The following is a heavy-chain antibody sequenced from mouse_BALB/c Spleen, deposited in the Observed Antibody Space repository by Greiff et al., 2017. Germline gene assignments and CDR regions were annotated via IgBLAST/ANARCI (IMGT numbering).Heavy chain of an antibody. D-gene: IGHD2-4*01. CDR1: GFTFSSFG. CDR3: ARDYDYDVAWFAY. V-gene: IGHV5-17*02. CDR2: ISSGSSTI. J-gene: IGHJ3*01. Sequence: EVKLVESGGGLVQPGGSRKLSCAASGFTFSSFGMHWVRQAPEKGLEWVAYISSGSSTIYYADTVKGRFTISRDNPKNTLFLQMTSLRSEDTAMYYCARDYDYDVAWFAYWGQGTLVTVSA.